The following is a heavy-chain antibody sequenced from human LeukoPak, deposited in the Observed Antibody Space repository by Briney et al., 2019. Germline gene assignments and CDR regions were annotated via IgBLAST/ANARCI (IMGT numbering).Heavy chain of an antibody. D-gene: IGHD3-10*01. CDR2: ISAYNGNT. Sequence: ASVKVSCKASGYTLTSYGISWVRQAPGQGLEWMGWISAYNGNTNYAQKLQGRVTMTTDTSTSTAYMELRSLRSDDTAVYYCARGGTMVRGVIITPYFDYWGQGTLVTVSS. CDR1: GYTLTSYG. J-gene: IGHJ4*02. V-gene: IGHV1-18*01. CDR3: ARGGTMVRGVIITPYFDY.